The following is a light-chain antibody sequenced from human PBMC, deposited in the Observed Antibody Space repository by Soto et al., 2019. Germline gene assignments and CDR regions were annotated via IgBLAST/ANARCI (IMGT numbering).Light chain of an antibody. V-gene: IGKV3-20*01. CDR2: GAS. CDR1: QSVSSTY. J-gene: IGKJ5*01. CDR3: QQYGSSSPIT. Sequence: EIVLTQSPGTLSLSAGERATLSCRASQSVSSTYLAWYQQKPGQAPRLLIYGASSRATGIPDRFSGSGSGTDFTLTISRLEPEDFAVYYCQQYGSSSPITFGQGTRLEIK.